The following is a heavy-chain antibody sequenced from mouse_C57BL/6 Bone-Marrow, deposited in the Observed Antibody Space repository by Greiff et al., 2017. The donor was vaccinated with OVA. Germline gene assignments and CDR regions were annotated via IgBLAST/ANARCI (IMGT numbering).Heavy chain of an antibody. CDR3: ARDETLDSSGCY. V-gene: IGHV1-50*01. Sequence: QVQLQQPGAELVKPGASVKLSCKASGYTFTSYWMQWVKQRPGQGLEWIGEIDPSDSYTNYNQKFKGKATLTVDTSSSTAYMQLSSLTSEDSAVYYCARDETLDSSGCYWGQGTTLTVSS. CDR2: IDPSDSYT. CDR1: GYTFTSYW. J-gene: IGHJ2*01. D-gene: IGHD3-2*02.